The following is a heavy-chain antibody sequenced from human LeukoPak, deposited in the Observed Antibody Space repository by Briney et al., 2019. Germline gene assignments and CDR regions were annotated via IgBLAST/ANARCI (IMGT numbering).Heavy chain of an antibody. J-gene: IGHJ3*02. Sequence: GGSLRLSCAASGFTVSSYYMSWVRQAPGKGLEWVSVLYSDYSTYYADSVKGRFTISRDNSKNTLYLQMNSLRAEDTAVYYCARDGDYDFLHDAFDIWGHGTMVTVSS. CDR1: GFTVSSYY. D-gene: IGHD4-17*01. CDR2: LYSDYST. V-gene: IGHV3-53*01. CDR3: ARDGDYDFLHDAFDI.